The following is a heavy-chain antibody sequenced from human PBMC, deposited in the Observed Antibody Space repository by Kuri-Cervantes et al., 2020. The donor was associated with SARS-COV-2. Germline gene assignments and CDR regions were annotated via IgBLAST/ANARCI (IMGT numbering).Heavy chain of an antibody. D-gene: IGHD3-3*01. CDR2: ISGSGGST. CDR3: ARIRLGVVIMVYYFDY. CDR1: GFTFSSYA. J-gene: IGHJ4*02. V-gene: IGHV3-23*01. Sequence: GGSLRLSCAASGFTFSSYAMSWVRQAPGKGLEWVSAISGSGGSTYYADSVKGRFTISRDNSKNTLYLQMNSLRAEATAVYYCARIRLGVVIMVYYFDYWGQGTLVTVSS.